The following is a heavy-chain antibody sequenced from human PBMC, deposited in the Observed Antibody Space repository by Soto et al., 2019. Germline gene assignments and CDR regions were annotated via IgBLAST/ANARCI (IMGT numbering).Heavy chain of an antibody. CDR2: IYHSGST. D-gene: IGHD3-22*01. J-gene: IGHJ5*02. V-gene: IGHV4-4*02. Sequence: TLALTCAASGGSMRSSNWWSWVRQPAGRAREWIGEIYHSGSTNYNPSLKSRVTISVDKSKNQFSLKLSSVTAADTAVYYCARNTLDYYDSSGYFWWFDPWGQGALVTVSS. CDR1: GGSMRSSNW. CDR3: ARNTLDYYDSSGYFWWFDP.